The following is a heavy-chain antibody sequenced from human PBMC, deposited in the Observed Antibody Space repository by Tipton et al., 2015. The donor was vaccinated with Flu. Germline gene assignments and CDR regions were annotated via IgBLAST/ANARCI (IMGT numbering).Heavy chain of an antibody. V-gene: IGHV5-51*01. J-gene: IGHJ6*02. CDR2: IYPGDSVT. D-gene: IGHD6-19*01. Sequence: QLVQSGAEVKKPGESLKISCKGSGYSFTSFWIAWVRQTPGKGLEWMGIIYPGDSVTKYNPSFEGQVTISADRSTTTAYLQWRSLRASDTAMYYCARLADDSGWHYYYAMDVWGQGTTVTVSS. CDR3: ARLADDSGWHYYYAMDV. CDR1: GYSFTSFW.